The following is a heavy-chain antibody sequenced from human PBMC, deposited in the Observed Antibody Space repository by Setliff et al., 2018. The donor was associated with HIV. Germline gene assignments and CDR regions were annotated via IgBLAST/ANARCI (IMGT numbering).Heavy chain of an antibody. J-gene: IGHJ3*01. CDR2: IYPDDSNI. D-gene: IGHD6-13*01. Sequence: PGESLKISCKGSGYTFTSYWIGWVRQMPGEGLEWMGVIYPDDSNIRYNPSFQSQVTISADKSIATAYLEIHNLKASDTATYYCARRDGRSMNAFQIWGPGTKVTVSS. V-gene: IGHV5-51*01. CDR1: GYTFTSYW. CDR3: ARRDGRSMNAFQI.